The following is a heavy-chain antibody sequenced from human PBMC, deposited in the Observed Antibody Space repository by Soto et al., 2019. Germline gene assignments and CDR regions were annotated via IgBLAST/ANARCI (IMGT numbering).Heavy chain of an antibody. CDR2: IYPGDSDT. CDR1: GYSFTNYW. Sequence: GESLKISWNGSGYSFTNYWIGWVRQMPGKGLEWRGIIYPGDSDTRYSPSFQGQVTISADTSISTAYLQWSSLKASDTAMYYCARVLGIAAAGTPSYYYGMDVWGQGTTVTVSS. D-gene: IGHD6-13*01. CDR3: ARVLGIAAAGTPSYYYGMDV. V-gene: IGHV5-51*01. J-gene: IGHJ6*02.